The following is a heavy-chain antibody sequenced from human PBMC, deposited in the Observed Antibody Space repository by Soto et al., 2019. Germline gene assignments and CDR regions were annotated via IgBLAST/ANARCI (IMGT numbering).Heavy chain of an antibody. J-gene: IGHJ6*02. CDR1: GGTLSSSA. CDR3: ARDNDRIQLGGNYYYILDV. D-gene: IGHD1-1*01. V-gene: IGHV1-69*12. Sequence: QVQLVQSGAEMKEPGSSVKVSCKTSGGTLSSSAISWLRQAPGQGLEWMGGIIPLFRTPDYAQKFQGRVTIAADEYTSTAYMELSSLRSEDTAVYYCARDNDRIQLGGNYYYILDVWGQGTKITVSS. CDR2: IIPLFRTP.